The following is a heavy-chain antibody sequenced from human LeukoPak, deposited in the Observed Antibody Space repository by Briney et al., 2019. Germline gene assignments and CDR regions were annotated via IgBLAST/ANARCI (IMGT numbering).Heavy chain of an antibody. V-gene: IGHV3-21*01. Sequence: GGSLRLSCAASGFTFSSCSMNWVRQAPGKGLEWVSSISSSSTYIYDADSVKGRFTVSRDNAKNSLYLQMNGLRAEDTAVYYCARGPYYYDSSGPIYYMDVWGKGTTATVSS. CDR1: GFTFSSCS. J-gene: IGHJ6*03. CDR3: ARGPYYYDSSGPIYYMDV. D-gene: IGHD3-22*01. CDR2: ISSSSTYI.